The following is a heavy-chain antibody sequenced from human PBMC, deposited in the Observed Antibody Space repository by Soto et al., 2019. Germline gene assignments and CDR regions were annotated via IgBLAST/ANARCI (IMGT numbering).Heavy chain of an antibody. J-gene: IGHJ1*01. V-gene: IGHV3-11*01. D-gene: IGHD3-22*01. Sequence: QVQLVESGEGLVKPGGSLRLSCVASGFTFSDYYMSWIRQAPGKGLEWVSYISSSGGTIYYADSVKGRFTISRDNAKNSLYLQMNSLRAEDTAVYYCAREDDYYDSSGSIEYFQHWGQGTLVTVSS. CDR2: ISSSGGTI. CDR3: AREDDYYDSSGSIEYFQH. CDR1: GFTFSDYY.